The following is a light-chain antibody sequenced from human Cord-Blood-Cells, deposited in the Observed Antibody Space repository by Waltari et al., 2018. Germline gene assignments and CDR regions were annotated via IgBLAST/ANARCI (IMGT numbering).Light chain of an antibody. CDR3: CSDAGSSPWV. V-gene: IGLV2-23*01. Sequence: QSALTQPASASGSPGQSITISCTGTISDVGSYTLVSWYQQHPGKAPKLMIYEGSKRPSGVSNRFSGSKSGNTASLTISGLQAEDEADYYCCSDAGSSPWVFGGVTKLTVL. CDR1: ISDVGSYTL. J-gene: IGLJ3*02. CDR2: EGS.